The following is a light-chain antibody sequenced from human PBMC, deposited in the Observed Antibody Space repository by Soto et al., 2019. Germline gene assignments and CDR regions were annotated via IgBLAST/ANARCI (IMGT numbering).Light chain of an antibody. CDR3: QQYGSSPPYT. Sequence: EIVLTQSPATLSLSPGERATLSCRASQTVRNNLAWYQQRPGQAPRLLIYDASSRATGIPARFSGSGSGTDFTLTISSLEPEDFAIYYCQQYGSSPPYTFGQGTKLEIK. CDR2: DAS. CDR1: QTVRNN. V-gene: IGKV3-11*01. J-gene: IGKJ2*01.